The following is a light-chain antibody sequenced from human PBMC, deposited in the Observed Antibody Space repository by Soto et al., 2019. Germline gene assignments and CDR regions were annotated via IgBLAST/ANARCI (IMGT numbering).Light chain of an antibody. Sequence: QSVLTQPPSVSAAPGQKVTISCSGSSFNIGNNYVSWYQQLPGTAPKLLIYEDNKRSSGIPDRFSGSKSGTSATLGITGLQTGDEADYYCATWDNSLSGGVFGGGTKLTVL. CDR3: ATWDNSLSGGV. CDR1: SFNIGNNY. V-gene: IGLV1-51*02. CDR2: EDN. J-gene: IGLJ3*02.